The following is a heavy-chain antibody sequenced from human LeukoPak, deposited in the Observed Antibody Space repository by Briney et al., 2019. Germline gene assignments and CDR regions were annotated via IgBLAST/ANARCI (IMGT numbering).Heavy chain of an antibody. V-gene: IGHV4-59*11. D-gene: IGHD2-2*01. CDR1: GGSISSHY. CDR2: IYYSGST. Sequence: KASETLSLTCTVSGGSISSHYWSWIRQPPRKGLEGIGYIYYSGSTNYNPSLKGRVTMSVDTSKNQFSLRLTSVTAADTAVYYCARARYANAWYAFDIWGHGTMVTVSS. CDR3: ARARYANAWYAFDI. J-gene: IGHJ3*02.